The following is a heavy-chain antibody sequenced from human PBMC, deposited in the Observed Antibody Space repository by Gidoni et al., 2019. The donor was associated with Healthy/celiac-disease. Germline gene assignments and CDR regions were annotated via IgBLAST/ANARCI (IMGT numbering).Heavy chain of an antibody. J-gene: IGHJ4*02. V-gene: IGHV4-34*01. Sequence: QVQLQQGGAGLVKPSETLSLTGAAYGGSFSGYYWSWIRQPPGKGLEWIGEINHNGSTNYNPSLKCRVTLSVDTSKNQCSLKLSSVTAADTAVYYCARMYSSEGIDYWGQGTLVTVSS. CDR3: ARMYSSEGIDY. CDR2: INHNGST. CDR1: GGSFSGYY. D-gene: IGHD6-25*01.